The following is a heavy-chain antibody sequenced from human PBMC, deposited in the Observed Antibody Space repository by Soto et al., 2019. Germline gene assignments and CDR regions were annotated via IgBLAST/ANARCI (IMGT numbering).Heavy chain of an antibody. CDR1: GYTFTTYD. V-gene: IGHV1-8*01. CDR3: AHKGDGYRGFKY. J-gene: IGHJ4*02. Sequence: GASVKVSCKASGYTFTTYDFNWVRQAPGQGLEWMGWLNPKSGNTGSAQKFQGRVTMTRDSSISTVYMELSSLSSDDTAIYYCAHKGDGYRGFKYSGQGTLVPVS. D-gene: IGHD5-12*01. CDR2: LNPKSGNT.